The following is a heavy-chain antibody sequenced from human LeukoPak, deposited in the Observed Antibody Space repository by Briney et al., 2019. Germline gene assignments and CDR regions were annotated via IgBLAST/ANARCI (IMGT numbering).Heavy chain of an antibody. J-gene: IGHJ4*02. D-gene: IGHD3-22*01. CDR2: IYYSGST. V-gene: IGHV4-59*01. CDR3: ARQSSGYYNFDY. CDR1: GGSISSYY. Sequence: SETLSLTCTVSGGSISSYYWSWIRQPPGKGLEWIGYIYYSGSTNYNPSLKSRVSISVDTSKNQFSLKLSSVTAADTAVYYCARQSSGYYNFDYWGQGTLVTVSS.